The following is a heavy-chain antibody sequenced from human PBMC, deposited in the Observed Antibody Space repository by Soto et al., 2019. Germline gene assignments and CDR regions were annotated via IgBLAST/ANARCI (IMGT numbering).Heavy chain of an antibody. J-gene: IGHJ5*02. CDR1: GGSISSYY. Sequence: SETLSLTCTVSGGSISSYYWSWIRQPAGKGLEWIGRIYTSGSTNYNPSLKSRVTMSVDTSKNQFPLKLSSVTAADTAVYYCARDRDYYDSSGYITFWFDPWGQGTLVTVSS. CDR2: IYTSGST. D-gene: IGHD3-22*01. CDR3: ARDRDYYDSSGYITFWFDP. V-gene: IGHV4-4*07.